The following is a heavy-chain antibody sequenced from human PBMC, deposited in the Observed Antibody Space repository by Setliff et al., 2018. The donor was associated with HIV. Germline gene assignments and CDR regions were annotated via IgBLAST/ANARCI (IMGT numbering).Heavy chain of an antibody. Sequence: SETLSLTCGVYGGSLSDYYWNWIRQPPGKGLEWIAEINHSGSTNYNPSLKSRATISVDTSQNQLSLKLSSVTAADTAMYYCARNIAARPISYWGQGALVTVSS. CDR1: GGSLSDYY. J-gene: IGHJ4*02. CDR2: INHSGST. CDR3: ARNIAARPISY. D-gene: IGHD6-6*01. V-gene: IGHV4-34*01.